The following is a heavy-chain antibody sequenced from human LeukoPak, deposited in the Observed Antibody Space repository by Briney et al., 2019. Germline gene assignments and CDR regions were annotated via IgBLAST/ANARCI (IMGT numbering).Heavy chain of an antibody. CDR3: AREGEGVPGAMSWFQYYYYYMDV. J-gene: IGHJ6*03. V-gene: IGHV1-18*01. CDR2: ISAYNGNT. Sequence: ASVKVSCKASGYTLTSYGISWVRQAPGQGLEWMGWISAYNGNTNYAQKFKGRATMTTDTLTTTAHMELRSLRSDDTAVYYCAREGEGVPGAMSWFQYYYYYMDVWGKGTTVIVSS. D-gene: IGHD2-2*01. CDR1: GYTLTSYG.